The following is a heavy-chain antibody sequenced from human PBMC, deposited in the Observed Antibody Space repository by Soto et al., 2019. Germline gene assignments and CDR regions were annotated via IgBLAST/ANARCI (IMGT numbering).Heavy chain of an antibody. CDR3: ARGMSTFWSDYYNAEYFQH. J-gene: IGHJ1*01. CDR1: GYTFTSYG. V-gene: IGHV1-18*04. Sequence: QVQLVQSGAEVKKPGASVKVSCKASGYTFTSYGISWVRQAPGQGLEWMGWISAYNGNTNYAQKLQGRVTMTTDTSTSTAYMELRSLRSDDTAVYYCARGMSTFWSDYYNAEYFQHWGQGTLVTVSS. D-gene: IGHD3-3*01. CDR2: ISAYNGNT.